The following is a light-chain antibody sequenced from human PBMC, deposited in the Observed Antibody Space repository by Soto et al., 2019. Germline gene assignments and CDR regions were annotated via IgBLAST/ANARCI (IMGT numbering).Light chain of an antibody. CDR2: AAS. Sequence: DIQMTQSPSSMSASVGDRVTITCRASQTISSWLSWYQRKPGKAPKLLIYAASSLQSGVPSRFSGSGSGTYFTLTISSLQPEDFATYYCQQANSFPLTFGGGTKVEIK. V-gene: IGKV1D-12*01. CDR3: QQANSFPLT. J-gene: IGKJ4*01. CDR1: QTISSW.